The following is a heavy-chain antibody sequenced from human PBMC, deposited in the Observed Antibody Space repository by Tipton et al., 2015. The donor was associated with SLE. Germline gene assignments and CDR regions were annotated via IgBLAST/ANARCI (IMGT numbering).Heavy chain of an antibody. CDR3: AKPPNYSNYDQ. J-gene: IGHJ5*02. Sequence: SLRLSCAASGFTFSNAWMSWVRQAPGKGLEWVSAISGSGGSTYYADSVKGRFTISRDNSKNTLYLQMNSLRAEDTAVYYCAKPPNYSNYDQWGQGTLVTVSS. CDR1: GFTFSNAW. D-gene: IGHD4-11*01. V-gene: IGHV3-23*01. CDR2: ISGSGGST.